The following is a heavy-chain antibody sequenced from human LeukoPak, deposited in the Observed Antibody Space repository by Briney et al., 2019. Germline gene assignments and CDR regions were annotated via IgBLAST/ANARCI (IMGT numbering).Heavy chain of an antibody. CDR3: ARSIPAASYYYYYMDV. V-gene: IGHV4-34*01. J-gene: IGHJ6*03. Sequence: SETLSLTCAVYGGSFSGYYWRWIRQPPGKGLEWIGEINHSGSTNYNPSLKSRVTISVDTSKNQFSLKLSSVTAADTAVYYSARSIPAASYYYYYMDVWGKGTTVTVSS. D-gene: IGHD2-2*01. CDR1: GGSFSGYY. CDR2: INHSGST.